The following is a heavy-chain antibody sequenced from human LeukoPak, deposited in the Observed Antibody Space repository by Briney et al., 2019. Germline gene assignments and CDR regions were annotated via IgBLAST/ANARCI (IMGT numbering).Heavy chain of an antibody. CDR2: INTYNGNT. D-gene: IGHD5-24*01. CDR1: GYTLTSTG. Sequence: ASVKVSCKPSGYTLTSTGITWVRQAPGQGLEWMGWINTYNGNTKYAQKFQDRVTMTTDTSTSTAYMELRSLRSDDTAVYYCARDREEDGYADYWGQGTLVTVSS. J-gene: IGHJ4*02. V-gene: IGHV1-18*01. CDR3: ARDREEDGYADY.